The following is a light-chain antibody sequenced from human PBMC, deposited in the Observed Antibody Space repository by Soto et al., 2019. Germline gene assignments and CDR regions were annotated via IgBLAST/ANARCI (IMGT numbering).Light chain of an antibody. CDR2: DAS. CDR3: QQYGSSGT. Sequence: EIVLSQSPGTLSLSPGERATLSCKTSQSRGSNFLAWYQHKPGQAPRLLIFDASQRATGIPARFRGSGSGTDFTLSISSLEPEDFAVYYCQQYGSSGTFGQGTKVDIK. J-gene: IGKJ1*01. V-gene: IGKV3-20*01. CDR1: QSRGSNF.